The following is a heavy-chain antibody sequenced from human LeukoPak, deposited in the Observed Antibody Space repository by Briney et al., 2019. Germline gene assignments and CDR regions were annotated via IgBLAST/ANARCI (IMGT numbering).Heavy chain of an antibody. CDR1: GGIFSRYW. Sequence: GGSLRLSCAASGGIFSRYWMTWVRQAPGKGLEWVANIKQDGSEKYYVDSVKGRFTISRDNAKNALHLQMNSLRVEDTAVYYCASPGWEPQRGFAYWGQGTLVTVSS. CDR3: ASPGWEPQRGFAY. CDR2: IKQDGSEK. V-gene: IGHV3-7*01. J-gene: IGHJ4*02. D-gene: IGHD1-26*01.